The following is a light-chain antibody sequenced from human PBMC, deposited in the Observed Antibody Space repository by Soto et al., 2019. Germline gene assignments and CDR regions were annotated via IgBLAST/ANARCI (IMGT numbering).Light chain of an antibody. V-gene: IGKV1-5*01. CDR3: QQYESYSPLT. J-gene: IGKJ4*01. CDR2: DAY. CDR1: QSIRSW. Sequence: DIQMTQSPSILSASVGDRVTITCRASQSIRSWLAWYQQKPGKAPKLLIYDAYSLESGVPSRFSGRRSGTEFTLTIAGLQPEDFAIYYCQQYESYSPLTFGGGTKVEIK.